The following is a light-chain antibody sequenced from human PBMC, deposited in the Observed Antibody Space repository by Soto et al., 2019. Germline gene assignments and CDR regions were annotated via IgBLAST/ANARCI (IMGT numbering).Light chain of an antibody. V-gene: IGLV2-14*01. CDR2: EVS. CDR1: SSDVGGYNY. Sequence: QSALTQPASVSGSPGQSITMSCTGTSSDVGGYNYVSWYQQHPGKAPKLMIYEVSNRPSGVSYRFSGSKSGNTASLTISGLQAEDEADYYCSSYTSSSTLVFGTGTKVTVL. CDR3: SSYTSSSTLV. J-gene: IGLJ1*01.